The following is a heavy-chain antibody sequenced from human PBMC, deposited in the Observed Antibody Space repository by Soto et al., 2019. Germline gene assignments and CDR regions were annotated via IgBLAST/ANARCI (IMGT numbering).Heavy chain of an antibody. Sequence: ASVKSSCKASGYTFTSYDINWVRQATGQGLEWMGWMNPNSGNTGYAQKFQGRVTMTRNTSISTAYMELSSLRSEDTAVYYCARGLGPVPAAPNWGQGTLVTVSS. J-gene: IGHJ4*02. V-gene: IGHV1-8*01. CDR2: MNPNSGNT. CDR1: GYTFTSYD. D-gene: IGHD2-2*01. CDR3: ARGLGPVPAAPN.